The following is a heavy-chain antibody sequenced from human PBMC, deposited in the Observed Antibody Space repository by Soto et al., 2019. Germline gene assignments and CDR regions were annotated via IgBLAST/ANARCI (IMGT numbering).Heavy chain of an antibody. CDR1: GESFSVYY. CDR2: INPFGST. Sequence: SETLSLTCAVYGESFSVYYWHWIRQPPGKGLEWVGEINPFGSTNYNPSLKSRVTISVDPSKNQFSLRLSSVTAAATAVYYCVRPFSYGLDVWGQGTTGTVSS. CDR3: VRPFSYGLDV. V-gene: IGHV4-34*01. J-gene: IGHJ6*02.